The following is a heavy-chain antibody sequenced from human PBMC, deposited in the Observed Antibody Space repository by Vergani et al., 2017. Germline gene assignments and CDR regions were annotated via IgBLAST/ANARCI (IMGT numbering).Heavy chain of an antibody. J-gene: IGHJ6*02. CDR2: MNPNSGNT. CDR3: ARTPKEGLLWFGELVPRPYYYGMDV. D-gene: IGHD3-10*01. CDR1: GYTFTSYD. V-gene: IGHV1-8*03. Sequence: QVQLVQSGAEVKKPGASVKVSCKASGYTFTSYDINWVRQATGQGLEWMGWMNPNSGNTGYAQKFQGRVTITRNTSISTAYMELSSLRSEDTAAYYCARTPKEGLLWFGELVPRPYYYGMDVWGQGTTVTVSS.